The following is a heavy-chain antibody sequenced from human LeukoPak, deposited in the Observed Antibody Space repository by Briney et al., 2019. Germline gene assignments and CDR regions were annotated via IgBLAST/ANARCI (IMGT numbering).Heavy chain of an antibody. CDR2: IYYSGST. Sequence: PSETLSLTCAVSGGSISSSSYYWGWIRQPPGKGLEWIGSIYYSGSTYYNPSLKSRVTISVDTSKNQFSLKLSSVTAADTAVYYCARVSLSRLGLGFARPGARFDYWGQGTLVTVSS. D-gene: IGHD2/OR15-2a*01. CDR1: GGSISSSSYY. V-gene: IGHV4-39*07. J-gene: IGHJ4*02. CDR3: ARVSLSRLGLGFARPGARFDY.